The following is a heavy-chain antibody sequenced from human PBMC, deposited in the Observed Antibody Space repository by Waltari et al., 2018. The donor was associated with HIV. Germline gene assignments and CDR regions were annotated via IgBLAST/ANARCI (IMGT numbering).Heavy chain of an antibody. J-gene: IGHJ4*02. Sequence: QVKLQESGPGLVKPSQTLSLTCTVPGGSISSGGYSWSWIRQHPGKGLEWIGYIYYSGSTYYNPSLKSRVTISVDTSKNQFSLKLSSVTAADTAVYYCASSPPYSSGYALDYWGQGTLVTVSS. V-gene: IGHV4-31*03. CDR3: ASSPPYSSGYALDY. CDR2: IYYSGST. D-gene: IGHD3-22*01. CDR1: GGSISSGGYS.